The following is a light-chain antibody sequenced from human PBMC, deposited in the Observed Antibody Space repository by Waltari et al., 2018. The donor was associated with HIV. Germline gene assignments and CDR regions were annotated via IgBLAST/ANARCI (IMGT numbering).Light chain of an antibody. V-gene: IGKV1-5*03. CDR3: HQYASFSGT. Sequence: IRLTQSPSPLSASAGDSVAITCRAGQNVGAFLAWYQQKPGKPPKLLIFQASTLEGGVPSRFSGSVSGSDFTLTINGLQSDDFATYYCHQYASFSGTFGQGTKVEL. CDR1: QNVGAF. CDR2: QAS. J-gene: IGKJ1*01.